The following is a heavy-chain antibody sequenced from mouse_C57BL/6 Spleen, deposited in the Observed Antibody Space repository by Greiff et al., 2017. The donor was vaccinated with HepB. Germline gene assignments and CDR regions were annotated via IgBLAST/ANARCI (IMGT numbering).Heavy chain of an antibody. CDR2: ISYDGSN. Sequence: DVKLQESGPGLVKPSQSLSLTCSVTGYSITSGYYWNWIRQFPGNKLEWMGYISYDGSNNYNPSLKNRISITRDTSKNQFFLKLNSVTTEDTATYYCARAGGLLLDYWGQGTTLTVSS. V-gene: IGHV3-6*01. J-gene: IGHJ2*01. CDR1: GYSITSGYY. D-gene: IGHD1-1*01. CDR3: ARAGGLLLDY.